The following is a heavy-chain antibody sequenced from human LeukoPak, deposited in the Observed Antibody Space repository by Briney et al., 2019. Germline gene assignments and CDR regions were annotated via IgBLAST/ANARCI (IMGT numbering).Heavy chain of an antibody. CDR2: ISAYNGNT. D-gene: IGHD3-22*01. Sequence: ASVKVSCKASGYTFTSYGISWVRQAPGQGLEWMGWISAYNGNTNYAQKLQGRVTMTTDTSTSTAYMELRSLRSDDTAVYYCARGLKYYYDSSGYGNWFDPWGQGTLVTVS. J-gene: IGHJ5*02. CDR3: ARGLKYYYDSSGYGNWFDP. V-gene: IGHV1-18*01. CDR1: GYTFTSYG.